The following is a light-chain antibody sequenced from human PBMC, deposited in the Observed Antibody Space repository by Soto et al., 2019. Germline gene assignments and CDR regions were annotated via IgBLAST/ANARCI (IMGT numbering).Light chain of an antibody. CDR3: QQYGSSPLT. CDR2: RAS. V-gene: IGKV3-20*01. Sequence: EMLLTQSPGTLSLSPGERATLSCRASQSVSSNYVAWYQQKPGQTPKVLIYRASSRATGIPDRFSGSGSGTDFTLTISRLEPEDFAMYYCQQYGSSPLTFGGGTKVDIK. J-gene: IGKJ4*01. CDR1: QSVSSNY.